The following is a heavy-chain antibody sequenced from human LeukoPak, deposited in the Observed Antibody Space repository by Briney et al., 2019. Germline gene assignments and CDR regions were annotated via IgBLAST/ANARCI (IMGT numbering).Heavy chain of an antibody. Sequence: GGSLRLSCAASGFTFSSYAMHWVRQAPGKGLEWVAVISYDGSNKYYAGSVKGRFTISRDNSKNTLYLQMNSLRAEDTAVYYCAREPFHVIPLPFDYWGQGTLVTVSS. CDR1: GFTFSSYA. CDR2: ISYDGSNK. CDR3: AREPFHVIPLPFDY. V-gene: IGHV3-30-3*01. J-gene: IGHJ4*02. D-gene: IGHD2-21*01.